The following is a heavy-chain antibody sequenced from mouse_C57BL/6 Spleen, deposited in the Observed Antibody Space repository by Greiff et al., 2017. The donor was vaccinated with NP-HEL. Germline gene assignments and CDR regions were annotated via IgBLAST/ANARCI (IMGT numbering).Heavy chain of an antibody. CDR1: GYTFTSYW. D-gene: IGHD3-1*01. CDR3: ARSGGLGGTWFAY. CDR2: IYPSDSET. J-gene: IGHJ3*01. Sequence: QVQLQQPGAELVRPGSSVKLSCKASGYTFTSYWMDWVKQRPGQGLEWIGNIYPSDSETHYNQKFKDKATLTVDKSSSTAYMQLSSLTSEDSAVYYCARSGGLGGTWFAYWGQGTLVTVSA. V-gene: IGHV1-61*01.